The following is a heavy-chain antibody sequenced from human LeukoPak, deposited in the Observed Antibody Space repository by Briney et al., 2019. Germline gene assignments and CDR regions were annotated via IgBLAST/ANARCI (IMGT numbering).Heavy chain of an antibody. CDR2: ISGSGGST. D-gene: IGHD3-3*01. CDR1: GFTFSSYA. J-gene: IGHJ4*02. Sequence: GGSLRLSCAASGFTFSSYAMSWVRQAPGKGLEWVSAISGSGGSTYYADSVKGRFTISRDNSKNTLYLQMNSLRAEDTTVYYCAKGFDFWSGYYFYYWGQGTLVTVSS. V-gene: IGHV3-23*01. CDR3: AKGFDFWSGYYFYY.